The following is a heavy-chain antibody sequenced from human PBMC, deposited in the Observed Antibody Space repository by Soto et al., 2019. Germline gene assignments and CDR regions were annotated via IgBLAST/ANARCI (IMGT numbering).Heavy chain of an antibody. J-gene: IGHJ6*02. CDR1: GGSISSYY. CDR2: ISYTGST. D-gene: IGHD4-17*01. V-gene: IGHV4-59*08. Sequence: SETLSLTCTVSGGSISSYYWTWIRQPPGKGLEWIGHISYTGSTNYNPSLKSRVSISVDTSKSQFSLKMSSVTAADTAVFYCARLSTADYVYYYYGMDVWGQGTTVTVSS. CDR3: ARLSTADYVYYYYGMDV.